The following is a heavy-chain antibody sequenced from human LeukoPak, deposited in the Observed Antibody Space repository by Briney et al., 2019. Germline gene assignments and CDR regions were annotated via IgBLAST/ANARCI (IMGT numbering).Heavy chain of an antibody. V-gene: IGHV3-48*03. CDR3: AELGITMIGGV. CDR2: ISSSGSTI. D-gene: IGHD3-10*02. CDR1: GGSISSNKW. J-gene: IGHJ6*04. Sequence: GTLSLTCAASGGSISSNKWWNWVRQPPGKGLEWVSYISSSGSTIYYADSVKGRFTISRDNAKNSLYLQMNSLRAEDTAVYYCAELGITMIGGVWGKGTTVTISS.